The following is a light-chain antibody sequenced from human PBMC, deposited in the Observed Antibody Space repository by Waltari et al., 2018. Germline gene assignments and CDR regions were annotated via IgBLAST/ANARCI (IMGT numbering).Light chain of an antibody. CDR3: QQYEDWPRT. V-gene: IGKV3-15*01. Sequence: EIVMTQSPVTLSVSPGDTATLPCRASQRFHTHVAWYQEKPGRAPRILIYGASARVSGVPARFSGSGSETEFTLTINSLQSDDFAVYYCQQYEDWPRTFGGGTKVEI. CDR2: GAS. CDR1: QRFHTH. J-gene: IGKJ4*01.